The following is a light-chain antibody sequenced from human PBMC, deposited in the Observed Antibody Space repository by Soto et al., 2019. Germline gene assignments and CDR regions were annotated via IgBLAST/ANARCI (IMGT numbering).Light chain of an antibody. CDR2: DVS. J-gene: IGLJ1*01. CDR3: SSYTSSSTEV. Sequence: QSALTQPDSVSGSPEQSITISCTGTSSDVGGYNYVSWYQQHPGKAPKLMIYDVSNRPSGVSNRFSGSKSGNTASLTISGLQAEDEADYYCSSYTSSSTEVFGTGTKVTVL. CDR1: SSDVGGYNY. V-gene: IGLV2-14*01.